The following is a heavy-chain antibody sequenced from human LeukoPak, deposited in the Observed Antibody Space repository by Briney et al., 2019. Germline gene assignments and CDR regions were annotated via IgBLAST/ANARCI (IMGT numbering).Heavy chain of an antibody. CDR1: GGSFSGYY. CDR2: INHSGST. CDR3: ARVAMVRGRTYYYYYYGMDV. V-gene: IGHV4-34*01. D-gene: IGHD3-10*01. Sequence: ETLSLTCAVYGGSFSGYYWSWIRQPPGKGLEWIGEINHSGSTNYNPSLKSRVTISVDTSKNQFSLKLSSVTAADTAVYYCARVAMVRGRTYYYYYYGMDVWGQGTTVTVSS. J-gene: IGHJ6*02.